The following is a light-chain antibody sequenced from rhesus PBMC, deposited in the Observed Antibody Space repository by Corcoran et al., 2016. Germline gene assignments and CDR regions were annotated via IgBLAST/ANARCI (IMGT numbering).Light chain of an antibody. CDR2: RAY. CDR3: QQHDNSPYS. CDR1: QGISTW. Sequence: DIQMTQSPSSLSASVGDRVTITCRASQGISTWLACYQPKPGKAPKLLLYRAYNLETGVPSSFSGSGSGTDFTLTISSLQPEDIATYYCQQHDNSPYSFGQGTKVEIK. V-gene: IGKV1-69*01. J-gene: IGKJ2*01.